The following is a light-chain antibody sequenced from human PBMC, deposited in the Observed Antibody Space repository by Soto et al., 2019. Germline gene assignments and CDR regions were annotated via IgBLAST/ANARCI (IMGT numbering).Light chain of an antibody. CDR2: EVN. CDR3: SSFAVSNSFV. J-gene: IGLJ1*01. V-gene: IGLV2-8*01. Sequence: QSVLTQPPSASGSPGQSVTISCTGTSNDVGGYNYVSWYQQHPGKAPKLMIYEVNKRPSGVPDRFSGSKSGNTASLTDSGLQAEDEADYYCSSFAVSNSFVFGTGTKVTVL. CDR1: SNDVGGYNY.